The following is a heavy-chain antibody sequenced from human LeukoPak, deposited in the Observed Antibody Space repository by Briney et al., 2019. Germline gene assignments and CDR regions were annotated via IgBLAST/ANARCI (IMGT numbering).Heavy chain of an antibody. D-gene: IGHD6-13*01. CDR2: IYYSGTT. CDR3: ARGVYIAAAQYGY. J-gene: IGHJ4*02. CDR1: GGSISSYY. V-gene: IGHV4-59*01. Sequence: SETLSLTCTVSGGSISSYYWSWIRQPPGKGLEWIEYIYYSGTTNYNPSLKSRVTISVDTSKNQFSLKLSSVTAADTAVYYCARGVYIAAAQYGYWGQGTLVTVSS.